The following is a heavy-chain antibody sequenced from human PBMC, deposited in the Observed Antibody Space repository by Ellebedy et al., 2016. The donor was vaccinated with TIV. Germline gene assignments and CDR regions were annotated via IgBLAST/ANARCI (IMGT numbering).Heavy chain of an antibody. CDR3: ARVNELWFGESAADY. CDR1: GYTFTSYG. V-gene: IGHV1-18*04. D-gene: IGHD3-10*01. CDR2: ISAYNGNT. Sequence: AASVKVSCKASGYTFTSYGISWVRQAPGQGLEWMGWISAYNGNTNYAQKLQGRVTMTTDTSTSTAYMELRSLRSDDTAVYYCARVNELWFGESAADYWGQGTLVTVSS. J-gene: IGHJ4*02.